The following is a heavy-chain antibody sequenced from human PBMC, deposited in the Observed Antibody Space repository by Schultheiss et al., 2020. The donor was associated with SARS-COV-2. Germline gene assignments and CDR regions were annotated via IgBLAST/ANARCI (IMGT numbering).Heavy chain of an antibody. CDR2: TSYDGSKK. CDR3: ARVGATNLPHYYGMDV. Sequence: GESLKISCAASGFTFSSYWMHWVRQAPGKGLEWVAVTSYDGSKKFYADSVKGRFTISRDNSKNTLYLQLNSLGAEDTALYYCARVGATNLPHYYGMDVWGQGTTVTVSS. J-gene: IGHJ6*02. V-gene: IGHV3-30*03. D-gene: IGHD1-26*01. CDR1: GFTFSSYW.